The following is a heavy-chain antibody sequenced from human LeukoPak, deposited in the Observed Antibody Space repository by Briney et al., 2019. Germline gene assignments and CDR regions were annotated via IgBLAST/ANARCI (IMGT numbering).Heavy chain of an antibody. CDR1: GGSISSYY. V-gene: IGHV4-59*01. CDR3: ARANVVVTAIQSDYYYYYGMDV. D-gene: IGHD2-21*02. Sequence: SETLSLTCTVSGGSISSYYWSWIRQPPGKGLEWIGYIYYSGSTNYNPSVKSRVTISVDTSKNQFSLKLSSVTAADTAVYYCARANVVVTAIQSDYYYYYGMDVWGQGTTVTVSS. CDR2: IYYSGST. J-gene: IGHJ6*02.